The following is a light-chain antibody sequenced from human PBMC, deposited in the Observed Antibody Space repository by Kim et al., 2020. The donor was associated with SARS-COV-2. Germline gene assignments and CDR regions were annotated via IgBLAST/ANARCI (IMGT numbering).Light chain of an antibody. Sequence: GTLRSGINVGIYRIYWFQQEPGRPPQYLLRYQSDSDKQQGSGVPSRFSGSKDASANAGILLISGLQSEDEADYFCMIWYSSAWVFGGGTQLTVL. CDR3: MIWYSSAWV. V-gene: IGLV5-45*01. CDR1: SGINVGIYR. CDR2: YQSDSDK. J-gene: IGLJ3*02.